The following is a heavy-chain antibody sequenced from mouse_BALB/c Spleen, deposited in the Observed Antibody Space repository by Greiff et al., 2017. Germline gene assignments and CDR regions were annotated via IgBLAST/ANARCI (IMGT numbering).Heavy chain of an antibody. D-gene: IGHD2-2*01. CDR3: ARRLRGYYFDY. Sequence: EVQLVESGPGLVKPSQSLSLTCSVTGYSITSGYYWNWIRQFPGNKLEWMGYISYDGSNNYNPSLKNRISITRDTSKNQFFLKLNSVTTEDTATYYCARRLRGYYFDYWGQGTTLTVSS. J-gene: IGHJ2*01. CDR1: GYSITSGYY. V-gene: IGHV3-6*02. CDR2: ISYDGSN.